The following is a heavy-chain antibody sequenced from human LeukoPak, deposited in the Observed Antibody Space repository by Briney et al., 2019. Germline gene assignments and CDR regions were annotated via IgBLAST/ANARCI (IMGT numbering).Heavy chain of an antibody. V-gene: IGHV3-74*01. D-gene: IGHD2-21*02. CDR3: ARTAEGGYFDL. CDR2: SNGDGSST. Sequence: GESLRLSCAGSGFTFSNYWMHWVRQAPGKGLVWVSRSNGDGSSTTYADSVKGRFTISRDIPKNRLYLQMNSLRVEDTAVYYCARTAEGGYFDLWGRGILVTVSS. CDR1: GFTFSNYW. J-gene: IGHJ2*01.